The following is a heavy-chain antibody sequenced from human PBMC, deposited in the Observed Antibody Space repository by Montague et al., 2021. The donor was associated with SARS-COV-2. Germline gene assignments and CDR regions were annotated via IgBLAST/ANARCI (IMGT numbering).Heavy chain of an antibody. J-gene: IGHJ3*02. CDR1: GGSISSYY. CDR2: IYSSGST. V-gene: IGHV4-59*01. CDR3: ARGSYAPDAIVN. D-gene: IGHD2-2*01. Sequence: SETLSLTCTVSGGSISSYYWSWIRQPPGKGLEWIGYIYSSGSTNYNPSLKSRVTISLDTSKNQFSLKLNSVTAADTAVYYCARGSYAPDAIVNWGRGTMVTVSS.